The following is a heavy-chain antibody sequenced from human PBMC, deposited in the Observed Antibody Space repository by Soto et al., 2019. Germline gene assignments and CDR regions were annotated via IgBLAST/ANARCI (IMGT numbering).Heavy chain of an antibody. CDR3: AIGEWGGTPAEYSHH. Sequence: QVQLVQSGAEVKKPGASVKVSCKASGYTFTSYGISWVRQAPGQGLEWMGWISAYNGNTNYAQKLQGRVTMTTDTSTSKAYIELRSLRSDDTAVYYWAIGEWGGTPAEYSHHWGQGTLVRVSS. D-gene: IGHD2-15*01. CDR2: ISAYNGNT. J-gene: IGHJ1*01. V-gene: IGHV1-18*04. CDR1: GYTFTSYG.